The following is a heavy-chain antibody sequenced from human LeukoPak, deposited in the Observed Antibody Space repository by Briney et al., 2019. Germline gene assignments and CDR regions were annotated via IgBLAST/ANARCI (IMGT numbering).Heavy chain of an antibody. J-gene: IGHJ5*02. Sequence: GASVKVSCKASGYTFTGYYMHWVRQAPGQGLEWMGWINPNSGGTNYAQKFQGRVTMTRDTSISTAYMELSRLRSDDTAVYYCARSSGSYWNWFDPWGQGTLVIVSS. CDR2: INPNSGGT. V-gene: IGHV1-2*02. CDR3: ARSSGSYWNWFDP. D-gene: IGHD3-10*01. CDR1: GYTFTGYY.